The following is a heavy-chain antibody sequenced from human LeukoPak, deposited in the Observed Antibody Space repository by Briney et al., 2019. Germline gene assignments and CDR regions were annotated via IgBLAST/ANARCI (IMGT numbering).Heavy chain of an antibody. CDR1: GFTFRSYW. CDR2: IKQDGSET. V-gene: IGHV3-7*01. CDR3: ARDGELGSPADAFDI. Sequence: GGPLRLSCAASGFTFRSYWMTWVRQYPGKGLEWVANIKQDGSETYYADSVKGRFTISRDNAKRSLYLQMNSLRAEDTAVYYCARDGELGSPADAFDIWGQGTMVTVSS. J-gene: IGHJ3*02. D-gene: IGHD1-26*01.